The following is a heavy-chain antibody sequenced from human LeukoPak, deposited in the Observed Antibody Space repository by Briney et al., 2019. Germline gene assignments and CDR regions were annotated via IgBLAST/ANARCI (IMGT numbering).Heavy chain of an antibody. CDR3: TRSTYYDILTGHKRNDAFDI. V-gene: IGHV3-73*01. Sequence: GGSLRLSCAASGFTFSGSAMHWVRQASGKGLEWVGRIRSKANSYATAYAASVKGRFTISRDDSKNTAYLQMNSLKTEDTAVYYCTRSTYYDILTGHKRNDAFDIWGQGTMVTVSS. CDR2: IRSKANSYAT. D-gene: IGHD3-9*01. J-gene: IGHJ3*02. CDR1: GFTFSGSA.